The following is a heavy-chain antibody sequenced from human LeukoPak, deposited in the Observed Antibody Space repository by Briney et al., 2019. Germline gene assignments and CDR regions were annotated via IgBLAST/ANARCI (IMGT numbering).Heavy chain of an antibody. Sequence: PLETLSLTCTVSGGSISSSSYYWGWIRQPPGKGLEWIGSIYYSGSTYYNPSLKSRVTISVDTSKNQFSLKLSSVTAADTAVYYCARGPHSGSARVPAAFDIWGQGTMVTVSS. D-gene: IGHD1-26*01. J-gene: IGHJ3*02. CDR1: GGSISSSSYY. V-gene: IGHV4-39*07. CDR2: IYYSGST. CDR3: ARGPHSGSARVPAAFDI.